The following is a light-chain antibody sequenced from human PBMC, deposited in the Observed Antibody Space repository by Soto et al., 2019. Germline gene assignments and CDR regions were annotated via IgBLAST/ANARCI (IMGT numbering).Light chain of an antibody. J-gene: IGLJ2*01. CDR3: SSYTSSSPHVV. CDR1: SSDVGGYNY. CDR2: DVS. V-gene: IGLV2-14*01. Sequence: QSALTQPASVSGSPGQSITISCTGTSSDVGGYNYVSWYQQHPGKAPKLMIYDVSHRPSGVSNRFSGSKSGNTASLTISGLQAEDEADYYCSSYTSSSPHVVFGGGTKLTVL.